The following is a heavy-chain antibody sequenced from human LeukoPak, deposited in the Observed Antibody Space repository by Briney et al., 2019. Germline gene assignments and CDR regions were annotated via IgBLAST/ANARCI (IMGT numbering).Heavy chain of an antibody. V-gene: IGHV3-23*01. J-gene: IGHJ4*02. CDR1: GFTFSSYA. CDR3: AKDRPPLRQYYYDSSEYYFDY. CDR2: ISGSGGST. Sequence: PGGSLRLSCAASGFTFSSYAMSWVRQAPGKGLEWVSAISGSGGSTYYADSVKGRFTISRDNSKNTLYLQMNSLRAEDTAVYYCAKDRPPLRQYYYDSSEYYFDYWGQGTLVTVSS. D-gene: IGHD3-22*01.